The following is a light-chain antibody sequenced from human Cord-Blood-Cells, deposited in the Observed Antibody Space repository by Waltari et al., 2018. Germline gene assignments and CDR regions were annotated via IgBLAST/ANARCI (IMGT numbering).Light chain of an antibody. J-gene: IGKJ2*01. CDR2: WAS. V-gene: IGKV4-1*01. CDR1: QSVLYTSNNKNY. CDR3: QQYYSTPYT. Sequence: DIVMTQSPASLAVSLGERATINCKSSQSVLYTSNNKNYLAWYQQKTGQPPKLLIYWASTRESVVPDRFSGSGSGTDFTLTISSLQAEDVAVYYCQQYYSTPYTFGQGTKLEIK.